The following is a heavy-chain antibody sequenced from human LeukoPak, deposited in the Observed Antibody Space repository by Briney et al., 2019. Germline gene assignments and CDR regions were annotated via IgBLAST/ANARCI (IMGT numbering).Heavy chain of an antibody. D-gene: IGHD3-16*02. CDR1: GFTFSSFA. CDR2: ISNSGGNT. J-gene: IGHJ4*02. CDR3: ARGLSP. V-gene: IGHV3-23*01. Sequence: GGSLRLSCAASGFTFSSFAMSWVRQAPGKGLEWVSGISNSGGNTYYADSVKGRFTISRDNSKNTLYLQVNSLRAEDTAVYYCARGLSPWGQGTLVTVSS.